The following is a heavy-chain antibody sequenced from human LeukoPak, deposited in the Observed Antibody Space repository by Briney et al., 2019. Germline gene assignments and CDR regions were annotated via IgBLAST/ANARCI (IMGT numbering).Heavy chain of an antibody. J-gene: IGHJ4*02. CDR3: ARAVAGLYFDY. V-gene: IGHV3-53*01. CDR1: GFIVSRND. D-gene: IGHD6-19*01. CDR2: LYTDGKT. Sequence: GGSLRLSCAVSGFIVSRNDMAWVRQAPGKGLQWVSVLYTDGKTFYEDSMKGRFTISRDNSKNTLNLQINNLRDDDTAVYYCARAVAGLYFDYWGKGILVTVSS.